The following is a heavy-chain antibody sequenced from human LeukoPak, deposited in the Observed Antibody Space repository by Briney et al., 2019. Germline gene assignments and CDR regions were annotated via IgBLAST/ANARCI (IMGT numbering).Heavy chain of an antibody. D-gene: IGHD6-19*01. Sequence: SETLSLTCTVSGGSISSYYWNWIRQPPGKGLEWIGYIYYSGSTNYNPSLKSRVTISVDTSKNQFSLKLSSVTAADTAVYYCARGVAVAGTIWGQGTLVTVSS. J-gene: IGHJ4*02. V-gene: IGHV4-59*12. CDR2: IYYSGST. CDR3: ARGVAVAGTI. CDR1: GGSISSYY.